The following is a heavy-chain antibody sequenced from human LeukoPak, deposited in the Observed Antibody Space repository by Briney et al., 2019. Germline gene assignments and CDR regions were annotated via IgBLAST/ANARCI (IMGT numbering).Heavy chain of an antibody. V-gene: IGHV4-39*01. Sequence: PSETLSLTCTVSGGSISSSSYYWGWIRQPPGKGLEWIGSIYYSGSTYYNPSLKSRVTISVDTSKNQFSLKLSSVTAADTAVYYCARHHYGSGSYYQHWGQGTLVTVSS. D-gene: IGHD3-10*01. CDR1: GGSISSSSYY. CDR3: ARHHYGSGSYYQH. CDR2: IYYSGST. J-gene: IGHJ4*02.